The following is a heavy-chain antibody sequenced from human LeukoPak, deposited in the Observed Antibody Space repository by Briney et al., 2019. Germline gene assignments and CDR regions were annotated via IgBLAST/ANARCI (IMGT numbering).Heavy chain of an antibody. Sequence: GGSLRLSCAASGFTFSRNSMNWVRQAPGKGLEWVSYISNSSSSIYYADSVRGRFTISRDNSKNTLYLQMNSLRAEDTAVYYCAKYDSSAYDYWGQGTLVTVSS. CDR1: GFTFSRNS. D-gene: IGHD3-22*01. CDR3: AKYDSSAYDY. CDR2: ISNSSSSI. J-gene: IGHJ4*02. V-gene: IGHV3-48*01.